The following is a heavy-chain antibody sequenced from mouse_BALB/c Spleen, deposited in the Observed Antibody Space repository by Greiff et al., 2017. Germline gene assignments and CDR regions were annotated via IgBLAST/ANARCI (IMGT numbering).Heavy chain of an antibody. J-gene: IGHJ3*01. Sequence: EVKLMESGGGLVQPGGSLKLSCAASGFTFSSYTMSWVRQTPEKRLEWVAYISNGGGSTYYPDTVKGRFTISRDNAKNTLYLQMSSLKSEDTAMYYCARHDGWGFAYWGQGTLVTVSA. D-gene: IGHD2-3*01. V-gene: IGHV5-12-2*01. CDR1: GFTFSSYT. CDR2: ISNGGGST. CDR3: ARHDGWGFAY.